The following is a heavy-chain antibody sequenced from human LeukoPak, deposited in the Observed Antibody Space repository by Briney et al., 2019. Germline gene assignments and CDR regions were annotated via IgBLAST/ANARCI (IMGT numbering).Heavy chain of an antibody. CDR3: AKSYCGGDCG. D-gene: IGHD2-21*02. J-gene: IGHJ4*02. Sequence: GGSLRLSCAVSGLPFGSYGMTWVRQAPGKGLEWVSGITGNGVYTYYVDSVKGRFTISRDNSKSTLSLQMNNLRAEDTAVYYCAKSYCGGDCGWGPGTLVTVSS. CDR1: GLPFGSYG. V-gene: IGHV3-23*01. CDR2: ITGNGVYT.